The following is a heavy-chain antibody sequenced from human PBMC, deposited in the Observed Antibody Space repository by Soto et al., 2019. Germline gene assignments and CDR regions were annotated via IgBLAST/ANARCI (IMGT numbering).Heavy chain of an antibody. Sequence: ASVKVSCKASGYTFTSYGISWVRQAPGQGLEWMGWISAYNGNTNYAKKLQGRVTMTTDTSTSTAYMELRSMRSDDTAVYYCARDGVVSVLMVYAIGNYYYYGMDVWGQGTTVTVSS. V-gene: IGHV1-18*04. D-gene: IGHD2-8*01. J-gene: IGHJ6*02. CDR1: GYTFTSYG. CDR3: ARDGVVSVLMVYAIGNYYYYGMDV. CDR2: ISAYNGNT.